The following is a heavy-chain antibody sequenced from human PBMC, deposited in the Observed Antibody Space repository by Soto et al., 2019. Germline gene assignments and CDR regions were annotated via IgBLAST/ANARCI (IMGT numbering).Heavy chain of an antibody. J-gene: IGHJ5*02. CDR3: AKKPGYCTNGVCYQNWFDP. Sequence: GGSLRLSCAASGFTFSSYWMSWVRQAPGKGLEWVANIKQDGSEKYYVDSVKGRFTISRDNAKNSLYLQMNSLRAEDTAVYYCAKKPGYCTNGVCYQNWFDPWGQGTLVTVSS. CDR1: GFTFSSYW. V-gene: IGHV3-7*03. D-gene: IGHD2-8*01. CDR2: IKQDGSEK.